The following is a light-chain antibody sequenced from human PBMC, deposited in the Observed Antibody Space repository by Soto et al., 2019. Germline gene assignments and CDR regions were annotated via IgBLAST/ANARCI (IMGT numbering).Light chain of an antibody. CDR3: GTWDSSLSVWV. J-gene: IGLJ3*02. V-gene: IGLV1-51*01. Sequence: QSVLTQSPSVSAAPGQTVTISCSGSSSNIGNNYVSWYQQLPGTAPKLLIYDNNKRPSGIPDRFSGSKSGTSATLGITGLQTGDEADYYCGTWDSSLSVWVFGGGTKLTVL. CDR1: SSNIGNNY. CDR2: DNN.